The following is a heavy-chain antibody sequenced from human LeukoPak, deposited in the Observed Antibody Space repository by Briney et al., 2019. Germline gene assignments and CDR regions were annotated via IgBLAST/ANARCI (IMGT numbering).Heavy chain of an antibody. Sequence: SETLSLTCTVAGGSIGGYSCSWIRQPPGKGLGWIGYIYYSGSTNYNPSLKSRVTISIDTSKHQFSLKLSSETAADTAVYYCARGDSSTWVYWGQGTLVTVSS. CDR2: IYYSGST. D-gene: IGHD6-6*01. J-gene: IGHJ4*02. V-gene: IGHV4-59*01. CDR3: ARGDSSTWVY. CDR1: GGSIGGYS.